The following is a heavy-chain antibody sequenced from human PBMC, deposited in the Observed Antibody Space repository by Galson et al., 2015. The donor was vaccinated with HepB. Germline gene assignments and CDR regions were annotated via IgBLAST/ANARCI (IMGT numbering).Heavy chain of an antibody. V-gene: IGHV3-33*08. Sequence: SLRLSCAASGFTFSSYGMHWVRQAPGKGLEWVAVIWYDGSNKYYADSVKGRFTISRDNSKNTLYLQMNSLRAEDTAVYYCARDENYYGSGSHFDYWGQGTLVTVSS. J-gene: IGHJ4*02. D-gene: IGHD3-10*01. CDR2: IWYDGSNK. CDR1: GFTFSSYG. CDR3: ARDENYYGSGSHFDY.